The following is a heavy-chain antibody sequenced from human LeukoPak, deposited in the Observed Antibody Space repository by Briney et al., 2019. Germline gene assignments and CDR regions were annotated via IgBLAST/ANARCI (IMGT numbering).Heavy chain of an antibody. J-gene: IGHJ4*02. V-gene: IGHV4-39*01. CDR2: IYYSGST. D-gene: IGHD2-15*01. CDR1: GGSISSSSYY. Sequence: SETLSLTCTVSGGSISSSSYYWGWIRQPTGKGLEWIGSIYYSGSTYYNPSLKSRVTISVDTSKNQFSLKLSSVTAADTAVYYCARCLAGVIDYWGQGTLVTVSS. CDR3: ARCLAGVIDY.